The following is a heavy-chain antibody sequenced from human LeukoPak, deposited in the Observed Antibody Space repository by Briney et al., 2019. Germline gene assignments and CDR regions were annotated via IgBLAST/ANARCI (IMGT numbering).Heavy chain of an antibody. D-gene: IGHD6-19*01. Sequence: GGSLRLSCAASGFTFSSYEMNWVRQAPGKGLEWVSYISSSGSTIYYADSVKGRFTISRDNAKNSLYLQMNSLRVEDTAVYYCASYSGWISYFDYWGQGTLVTVSS. CDR3: ASYSGWISYFDY. J-gene: IGHJ4*02. CDR1: GFTFSSYE. V-gene: IGHV3-48*03. CDR2: ISSSGSTI.